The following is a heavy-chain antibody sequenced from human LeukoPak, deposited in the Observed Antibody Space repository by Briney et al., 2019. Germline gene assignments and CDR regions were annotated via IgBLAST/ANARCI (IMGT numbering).Heavy chain of an antibody. CDR1: GFTFPSSG. CDR2: IVVGSGNT. V-gene: IGHV1-58*01. CDR3: AAGGWEYSSSPLPMDV. D-gene: IGHD6-6*01. Sequence: SVKVSCKASGFTFPSSGVQWVRQARGQRLEWIGWIVVGSGNTNYAQKFQERVTITRDMSTSTAYMGLSSLRSEDTAVYYCAAGGWEYSSSPLPMDVWGQGTTVSVSS. J-gene: IGHJ6*02.